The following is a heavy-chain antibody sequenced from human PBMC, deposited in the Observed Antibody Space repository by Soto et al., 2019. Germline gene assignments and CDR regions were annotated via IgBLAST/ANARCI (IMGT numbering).Heavy chain of an antibody. CDR2: ISGSGGST. D-gene: IGHD3-10*01. CDR1: GFTFSSYA. V-gene: IGHV3-23*01. Sequence: GGSLRLSCAASGFTFSSYAMSWVRQAPGKGLEWVSAISGSGGSTYYADSVKGRFTISRDNSKNTLYLQMNSLRAEDTAVYYCARDHHYYGSGTWFDPWGQGTLVTVSS. J-gene: IGHJ5*02. CDR3: ARDHHYYGSGTWFDP.